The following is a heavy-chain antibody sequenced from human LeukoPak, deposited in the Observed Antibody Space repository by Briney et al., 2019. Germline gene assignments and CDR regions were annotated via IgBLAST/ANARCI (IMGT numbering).Heavy chain of an antibody. Sequence: PGGSLRLSCAASGFSFSSYAMSWVRQAPGRGLEWVSGMSATAGSRYYGDLVKGRFTISRDNSKSILYLQMNSLTAEDTAVYYCAKDQIYGDGGASDVWGQGTMVIVSS. J-gene: IGHJ3*01. CDR3: AKDQIYGDGGASDV. CDR2: MSATAGSR. V-gene: IGHV3-23*01. CDR1: GFSFSSYA. D-gene: IGHD4-17*01.